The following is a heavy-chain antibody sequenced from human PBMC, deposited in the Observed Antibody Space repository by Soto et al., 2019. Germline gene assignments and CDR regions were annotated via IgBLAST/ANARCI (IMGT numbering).Heavy chain of an antibody. CDR3: ARGQEGVVATH. V-gene: IGHV4-34*01. Sequence: QVQLQQWGAGLLKPSETLSLNCAVNGGSLSGYYWSWIRPPPGKGLEWIGEIKDGGSTNYSPSLKCRATISSDTSNNQFSLRLYSVTAADTGVYYCARGQEGVVATHWDQGTLVTVSS. J-gene: IGHJ4*02. D-gene: IGHD5-12*01. CDR1: GGSLSGYY. CDR2: IKDGGST.